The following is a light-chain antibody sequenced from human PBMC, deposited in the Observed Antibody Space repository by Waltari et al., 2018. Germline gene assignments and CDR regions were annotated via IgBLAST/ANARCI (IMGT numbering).Light chain of an antibody. V-gene: IGKV4-1*01. CDR3: QQYYSRPLT. J-gene: IGKJ4*01. CDR1: QSVLYNSNNFDY. Sequence: DIVMTQSPDSLAVSLGERATINCRSSQSVLYNSNNFDYLAWYQQKPGQPPKLLFYWASTREYGVPDRFSGSGSGTEFTLTINSLQAEDVAIYYCQQYYSRPLTFGGGTRVEIK. CDR2: WAS.